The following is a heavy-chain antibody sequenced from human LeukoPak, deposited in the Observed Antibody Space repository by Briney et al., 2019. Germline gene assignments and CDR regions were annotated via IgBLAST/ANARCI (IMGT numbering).Heavy chain of an antibody. CDR1: GGSITQANY. CDR2: VNLQGST. V-gene: IGHV4-4*02. J-gene: IGHJ1*01. D-gene: IGHD1/OR15-1a*01. CDR3: ASRTWAAAYFQH. Sequence: PSGTLSLTCDVSGGSITQANYWTWVRQPPGKGLEWIGEVNLQGSTNYNPSLMRRVTISVDTSKNQFSLKLSSVTAADTAVYYCASRTWAAAYFQHWGQGALVTVSS.